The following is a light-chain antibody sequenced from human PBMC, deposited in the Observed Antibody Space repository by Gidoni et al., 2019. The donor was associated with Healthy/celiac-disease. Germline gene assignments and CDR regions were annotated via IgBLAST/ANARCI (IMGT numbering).Light chain of an antibody. Sequence: QSALTQEASVSGTVGQKVTLSCTGNSNNIGSYAVGCYQQISHGAPKTVMFGNSPPSGIPDRFSGSKSGTTASLTISGLQPEDEADYYCATGDYSRSAVVFGGGTKLTVL. J-gene: IGLJ2*01. CDR1: SNNIGSYA. CDR2: GNS. CDR3: ATGDYSRSAVV. V-gene: IGLV1-44*01.